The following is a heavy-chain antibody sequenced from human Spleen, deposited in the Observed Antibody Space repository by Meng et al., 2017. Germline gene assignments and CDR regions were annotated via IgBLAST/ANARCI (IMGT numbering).Heavy chain of an antibody. J-gene: IGHJ4*02. V-gene: IGHV4-4*02. CDR2: IYHSGSP. Sequence: QVTMQAWVPGLLTPSGILSLTGDVSGGSISSSNWWSWVRQPPGNGLEWIGEIYHSGSPNYNPFLKSRVTISVDKSKNQFSLKLSSVTAADTAVYYCATIAGSVDYWGQGTLVTVSS. CDR3: ATIAGSVDY. CDR1: GGSISSSNW. D-gene: IGHD5-24*01.